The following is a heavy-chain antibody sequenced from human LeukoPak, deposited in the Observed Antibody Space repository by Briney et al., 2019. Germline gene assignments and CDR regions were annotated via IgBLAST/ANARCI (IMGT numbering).Heavy chain of an antibody. Sequence: ASETLSLTCAVYGGSFSGYYWSWIRQPPGEGLEWIGEINHSGSTNYNPSLKSRVTISVDTSKNQFSLKLSSVTAADTAVYYCAREARRVSSRKGYYYYMDVWGKGTTVTVSS. D-gene: IGHD6-6*01. CDR1: GGSFSGYY. V-gene: IGHV4-34*01. CDR3: AREARRVSSRKGYYYYMDV. J-gene: IGHJ6*03. CDR2: INHSGST.